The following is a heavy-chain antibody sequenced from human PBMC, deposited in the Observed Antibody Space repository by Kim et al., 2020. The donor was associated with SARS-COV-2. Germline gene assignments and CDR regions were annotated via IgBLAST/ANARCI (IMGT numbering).Heavy chain of an antibody. CDR3: AREIYSNYGDNWFDP. CDR2: INTNTGNP. CDR1: GYTFTSHA. Sequence: ASVKVSCKASGYTFTSHAMNWVRQAPGQGLEWMGWINTNTGNPTYAQGFTGRFVFSLDTSVSTAYLQISSLKAEDTAVYYCAREIYSNYGDNWFDPWGQGTLVTVSS. V-gene: IGHV7-4-1*02. D-gene: IGHD4-4*01. J-gene: IGHJ5*02.